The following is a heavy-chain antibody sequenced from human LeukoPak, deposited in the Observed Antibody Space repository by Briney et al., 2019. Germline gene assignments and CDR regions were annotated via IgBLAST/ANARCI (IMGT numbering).Heavy chain of an antibody. CDR2: INNDGENT. D-gene: IGHD6-13*01. CDR3: ARGSAAGTDY. CDR1: GFTFSVYW. V-gene: IGHV3-74*03. Sequence: GGSLRLSCAASGFTFSVYWMYWVRQAPGKGLVWVSHINNDGENTTYADSVKGRFTISRDNAKNTLYLQMNSLRDGDTAVYYCARGSAAGTDYWGQGTLVTVSS. J-gene: IGHJ4*02.